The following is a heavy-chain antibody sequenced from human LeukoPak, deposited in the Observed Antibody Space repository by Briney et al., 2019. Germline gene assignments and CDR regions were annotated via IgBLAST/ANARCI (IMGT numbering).Heavy chain of an antibody. Sequence: GGSLRLSCAASGFTFSSYSMNWVRQAPGKGLEWVSSISSSSSYIYYADSVKGRFTISRDNAKNPLYLQMNSLRAEDTAVYYCARDSPGAFDIWGQGTMVTVSS. CDR2: ISSSSSYI. V-gene: IGHV3-21*04. D-gene: IGHD3-10*01. CDR3: ARDSPGAFDI. CDR1: GFTFSSYS. J-gene: IGHJ3*02.